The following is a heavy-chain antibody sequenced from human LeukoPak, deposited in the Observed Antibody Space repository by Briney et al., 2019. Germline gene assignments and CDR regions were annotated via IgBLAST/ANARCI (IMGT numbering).Heavy chain of an antibody. CDR2: ISGSGGST. Sequence: PGGSLRLSCAASGFTFSIYAMRWVRQAPGKGLEWVSAISGSGGSTYYADSVKGRFTISRDNSKNTLYLQMNSLRAEDTAVYYCASQIGTTGYYYYYMDVWGKGTTVTVSS. CDR1: GFTFSIYA. V-gene: IGHV3-23*01. CDR3: ASQIGTTGYYYYYMDV. D-gene: IGHD1-7*01. J-gene: IGHJ6*03.